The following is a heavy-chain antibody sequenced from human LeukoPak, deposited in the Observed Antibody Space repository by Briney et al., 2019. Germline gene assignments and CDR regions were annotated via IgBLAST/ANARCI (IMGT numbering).Heavy chain of an antibody. CDR1: GGSISSYY. J-gene: IGHJ4*02. CDR2: IYYSGST. D-gene: IGHD6-13*01. CDR3: ARNLGGSSWVFDY. Sequence: ETLSLTCTVSGGSISSYYWSWIRQPPGKGLEWIGYIYYSGSTNYNPSLKSRATISVDTSKNQFSLKLSSVTAADTAVYYCARNLGGSSWVFDYWGQGTLVTVSS. V-gene: IGHV4-59*01.